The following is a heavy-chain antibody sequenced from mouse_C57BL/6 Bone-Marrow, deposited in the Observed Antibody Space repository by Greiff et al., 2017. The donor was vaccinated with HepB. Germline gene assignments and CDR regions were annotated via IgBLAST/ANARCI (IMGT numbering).Heavy chain of an antibody. CDR2: IDPETGGT. J-gene: IGHJ1*03. CDR3: TRRDYYSIFYWYFGV. D-gene: IGHD1-1*01. V-gene: IGHV1-15*01. CDR1: GYTFTDYE. Sequence: QVQLQQSGAELVRPGASVTLSCKASGYTFTDYEIHWVKQTPVHGLEWIGAIDPETGGTAYNQKFKGKAILTADKSSSTAYMELRSLTSEDSAVYYCTRRDYYSIFYWYFGVWGTVTTVTVSS.